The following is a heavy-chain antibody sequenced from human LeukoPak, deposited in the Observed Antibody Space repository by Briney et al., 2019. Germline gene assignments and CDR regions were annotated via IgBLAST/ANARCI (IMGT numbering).Heavy chain of an antibody. CDR2: ISYDGIKK. V-gene: IGHV3-30*04. CDR1: GFTFSTYA. Sequence: GGTLRLSCAASGFTFSTYAMHWVRQAPGKGLEWVALISYDGIKKYDPDSVKGRFTISRDDSKNTLYLQMNILGAEDTAVYYCAGKQWLVSNFDYWGQGTLVTVSS. J-gene: IGHJ4*02. D-gene: IGHD6-19*01. CDR3: AGKQWLVSNFDY.